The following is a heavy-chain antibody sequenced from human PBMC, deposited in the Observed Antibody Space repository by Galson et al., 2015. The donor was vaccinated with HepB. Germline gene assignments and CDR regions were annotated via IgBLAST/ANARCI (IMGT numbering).Heavy chain of an antibody. Sequence: SLRLSCAASGFTFSDYYMSWIRQAPGKGLEWVSYISSSSSYTNYADSVKGRFTISRDNAKNSLYLQMNSLRAEDTAVYYCARVAPPHAVAAFPDYWGQGTLVTVSS. CDR2: ISSSSSYT. CDR1: GFTFSDYY. D-gene: IGHD6-19*01. CDR3: ARVAPPHAVAAFPDY. V-gene: IGHV3-11*05. J-gene: IGHJ4*02.